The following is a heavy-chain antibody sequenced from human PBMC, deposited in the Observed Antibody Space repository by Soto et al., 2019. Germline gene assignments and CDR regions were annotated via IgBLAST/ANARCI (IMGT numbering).Heavy chain of an antibody. V-gene: IGHV1-2*04. D-gene: IGHD2-15*01. J-gene: IGHJ6*02. CDR2: INPNSGGT. Sequence: ASVKVSCKASGYTFTGYYMHWVRQAPGQGLEWMGWINPNSGGTNYAQKFQGWVTMTRDTSISTAYMELSRLRSDDTAVYYCARDRGYCSGGSCYNGMDVWGQGTTVTVSS. CDR3: ARDRGYCSGGSCYNGMDV. CDR1: GYTFTGYY.